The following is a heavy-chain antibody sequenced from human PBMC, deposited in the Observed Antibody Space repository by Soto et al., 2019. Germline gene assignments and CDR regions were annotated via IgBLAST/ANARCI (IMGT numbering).Heavy chain of an antibody. D-gene: IGHD6-19*01. J-gene: IGHJ3*02. V-gene: IGHV3-23*01. Sequence: EVQLLESGGGLVQPGGSLRLSCAASGFTFSTYSMTWVRQAPGKGLEWVSTIRDSGHTTHYADSVGGRFAISRDNSKNTLFLQMNSLRAEDTAVYYCARVKAQILSSGWYGGDDIWGQGTMVTVSS. CDR2: IRDSGHTT. CDR3: ARVKAQILSSGWYGGDDI. CDR1: GFTFSTYS.